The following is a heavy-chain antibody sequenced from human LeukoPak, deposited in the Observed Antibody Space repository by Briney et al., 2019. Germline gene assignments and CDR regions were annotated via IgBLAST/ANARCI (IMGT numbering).Heavy chain of an antibody. CDR2: ISAYNGNT. J-gene: IGHJ4*02. D-gene: IGHD6-6*01. V-gene: IGHV1-18*01. Sequence: ASVKVSCKASGYTFTSYGISWVRQAPGQGLEWMGWISAYNGNTNYAQKLQGRVTMTTDTSTSTAYMELRSLRSDDTAVYYCARDGIAAHKGSGYVALGYWGQGTLVTVSS. CDR1: GYTFTSYG. CDR3: ARDGIAAHKGSGYVALGY.